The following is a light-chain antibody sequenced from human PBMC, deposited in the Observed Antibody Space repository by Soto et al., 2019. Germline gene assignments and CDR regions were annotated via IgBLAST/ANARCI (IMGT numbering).Light chain of an antibody. CDR3: QQYNSFS. CDR2: GAS. V-gene: IGKV1-6*01. CDR1: QGIRND. J-gene: IGKJ2*01. Sequence: AIQMTQSPSSLSASVGDRVTITCRASQGIRNDLGWYQQKPGKAPKLLIYGASSLQSGVPTRFSGSGSGTDFTLTISSLQPDDFATYYCQQYNSFSFGQGTKVDIK.